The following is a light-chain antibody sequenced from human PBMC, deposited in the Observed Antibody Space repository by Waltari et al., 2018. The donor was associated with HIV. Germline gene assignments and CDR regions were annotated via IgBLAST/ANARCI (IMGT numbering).Light chain of an antibody. CDR2: NTN. CDR1: GSDIAVYNY. V-gene: IGLV2-14*01. Sequence: QSALTQPASVSGSPGPSITISCIGSGSDIAVYNYISWSHHPPDGDHRLVVFNTNSRPSGSPSRCAGSKSCNTASLTISGRQAEDEGIYYGSSYARGGSLLFGGGTKVTVL. J-gene: IGLJ3*02. CDR3: SSYARGGSLL.